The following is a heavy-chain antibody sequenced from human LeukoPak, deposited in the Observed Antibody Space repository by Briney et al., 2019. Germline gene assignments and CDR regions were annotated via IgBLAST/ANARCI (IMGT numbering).Heavy chain of an antibody. D-gene: IGHD6-13*01. CDR2: ISYDGSNK. CDR1: GFTFSSYG. V-gene: IGHV3-30*18. CDR3: AKGPYSSSWYDY. Sequence: PGGSLRLSCAASGFTFSSYGMHWVRQAPGKGLEWVAVISYDGSNKYYADSVKGRFTISRDNSKNTLYLQMNSPRAEDTAVYYCAKGPYSSSWYDYWGQGTLVTVSS. J-gene: IGHJ4*02.